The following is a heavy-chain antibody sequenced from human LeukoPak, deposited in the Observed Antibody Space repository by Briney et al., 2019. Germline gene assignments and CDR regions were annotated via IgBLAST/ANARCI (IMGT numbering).Heavy chain of an antibody. Sequence: GEINHSGSTNYNPSLKSRVTISVGTSKNQFSLKLSSVTAADTAVYYCARGSEYYGSGSYDYWGQGTLVTVSS. J-gene: IGHJ4*02. V-gene: IGHV4-34*01. CDR2: INHSGST. D-gene: IGHD3-10*01. CDR3: ARGSEYYGSGSYDY.